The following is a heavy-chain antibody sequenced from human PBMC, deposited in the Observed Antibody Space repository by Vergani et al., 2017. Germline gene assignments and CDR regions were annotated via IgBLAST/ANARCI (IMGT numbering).Heavy chain of an antibody. V-gene: IGHV3-48*01. D-gene: IGHD3-22*01. CDR1: GFDFSSYI. CDR3: TRGWYYDSIAYCAY. J-gene: IGHJ4*02. Sequence: QLVESGGGWVQPGGSLRLSCVVSGFDFSSYIMNWVRQAPGKGLEWVSFVSTGTKSQSYAESVKGRFTISRDSAKNSLYLQMDSLRAEDTAFYYCTRGWYYDSIAYCAYWGQGTLVTVSS. CDR2: VSTGTKSQ.